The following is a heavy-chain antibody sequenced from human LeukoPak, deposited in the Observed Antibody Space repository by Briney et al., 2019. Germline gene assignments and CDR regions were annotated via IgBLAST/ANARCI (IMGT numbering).Heavy chain of an antibody. Sequence: SETLSLTYTVSGGSISSYYWSWIRQPPGKGLEWIGYIYFSGSTNYSPSLKSRVTISVDTSKNQFSLKLSSVTAADTAVYYCARGPRGYCRGGSCYFYYYYMDVWSQGTTVTVSS. CDR2: IYFSGST. V-gene: IGHV4-59*01. CDR1: GGSISSYY. CDR3: ARGPRGYCRGGSCYFYYYYMDV. D-gene: IGHD2-15*01. J-gene: IGHJ6*03.